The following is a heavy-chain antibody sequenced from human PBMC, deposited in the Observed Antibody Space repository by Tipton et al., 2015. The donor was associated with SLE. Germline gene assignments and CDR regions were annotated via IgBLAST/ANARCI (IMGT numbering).Heavy chain of an antibody. CDR3: AGRRTGYRDAFDI. CDR1: NGPISRSSYY. J-gene: IGHJ3*02. D-gene: IGHD5-12*01. V-gene: IGHV4-39*01. CDR2: LYYSGSTT. Sequence: LRLSCSVSNGPISRSSYYWGWIRQPPGKGLEWIASLYYSGSTTYYNPSLKSRVTISVDTSNNQFSLLLTSVSAPDTAVYYCAGRRTGYRDAFDIWGQGTMVTVSS.